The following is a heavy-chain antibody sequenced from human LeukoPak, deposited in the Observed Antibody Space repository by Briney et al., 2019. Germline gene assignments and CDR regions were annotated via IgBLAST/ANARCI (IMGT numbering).Heavy chain of an antibody. CDR2: IWYDGSNK. J-gene: IGHJ5*02. D-gene: IGHD3-9*01. CDR3: ARDRGLVRYFDPSNGFDP. V-gene: IGHV3-33*08. CDR1: GFTFSSYG. Sequence: PGGSLRLSCAASGFTFSSYGMHWVRQAPGKGLEWVAVIWYDGSNKYYADSVKGRFTISRDNSKNTLYLQMNSLRAEDTAVYYCARDRGLVRYFDPSNGFDPWGQGTLVTVSS.